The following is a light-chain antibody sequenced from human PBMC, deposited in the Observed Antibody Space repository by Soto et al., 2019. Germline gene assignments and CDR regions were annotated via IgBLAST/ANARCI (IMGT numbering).Light chain of an antibody. Sequence: DIQMAQSPSSLSASVGDIFNVTCRASQTVSSYLNWYQQKPWTVPKLLIYATSNLQSGVPSRFSGRGFGTDFTLTISSLQPEDFATYYCQQSFTTPSFGQGTRLEI. J-gene: IGKJ5*01. CDR3: QQSFTTPS. V-gene: IGKV1-39*01. CDR2: ATS. CDR1: QTVSSY.